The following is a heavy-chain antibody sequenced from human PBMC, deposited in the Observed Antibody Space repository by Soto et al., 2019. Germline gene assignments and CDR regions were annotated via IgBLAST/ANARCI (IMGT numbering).Heavy chain of an antibody. CDR3: ARDGLHCSGGSCYSGSYYYYYGMDV. J-gene: IGHJ6*02. CDR2: INPSGGST. D-gene: IGHD2-15*01. V-gene: IGHV1-46*01. Sequence: GASVKVSCKASGYTFTSYYMHWVRQAPGQGLEWMGIINPSGGSTSYAQKFQGRVTMTRDTSTSTVYMELSSLRSEDTAVYYCARDGLHCSGGSCYSGSYYYYYGMDVWGQGTTVTVSS. CDR1: GYTFTSYY.